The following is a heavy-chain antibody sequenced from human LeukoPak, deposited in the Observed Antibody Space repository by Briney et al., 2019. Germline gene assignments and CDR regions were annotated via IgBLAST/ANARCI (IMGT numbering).Heavy chain of an antibody. CDR1: GFTFDDYA. J-gene: IGHJ4*02. D-gene: IGHD3-9*01. CDR2: ISWNSGSI. Sequence: GGSLRLSCAASGFTFDDYAMHWVRQAPGKGLEWVSGISWNSGSIGYADSVKRRFNISRDKAKNSLYLHMNSLRAEDTALYYCAKTRCYDIFGGFEYWGQGTLVTVSS. CDR3: AKTRCYDIFGGFEY. V-gene: IGHV3-9*01.